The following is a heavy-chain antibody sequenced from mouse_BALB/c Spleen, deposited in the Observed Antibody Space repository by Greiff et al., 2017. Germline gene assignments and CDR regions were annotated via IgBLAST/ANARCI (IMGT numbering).Heavy chain of an antibody. V-gene: IGHV1S135*01. J-gene: IGHJ1*01. Sequence: VQLQQSGPELVKPGASVKVSCKASGYAFTSYNMYWVKQSHGKSLEWIGYIDPYNGGTSYNQKFKGKATLTVDKSSSTAYMHLNSLTSEDSAVYYCAKGPYEGGWYFDVWGAGTTVTVSS. D-gene: IGHD2-3*01. CDR3: AKGPYEGGWYFDV. CDR1: GYAFTSYN. CDR2: IDPYNGGT.